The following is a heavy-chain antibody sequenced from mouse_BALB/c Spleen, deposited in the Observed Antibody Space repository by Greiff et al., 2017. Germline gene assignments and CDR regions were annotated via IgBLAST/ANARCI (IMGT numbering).Heavy chain of an antibody. CDR1: GFTFSSYA. CDR2: ISSGGSYT. D-gene: IGHD2-4*01. Sequence: EVQVVESGGGLVKPGGSLKLSCAASGFTFSSYAMSWVRQSPEKRLEWVAEISSGGSYTYYPDTVTGRFTISRDNAKNTLYLEMSSLRSEDTAMYYCARGDYDWGPFAYWGQGTLVTVSA. CDR3: ARGDYDWGPFAY. V-gene: IGHV5-9-4*01. J-gene: IGHJ3*01.